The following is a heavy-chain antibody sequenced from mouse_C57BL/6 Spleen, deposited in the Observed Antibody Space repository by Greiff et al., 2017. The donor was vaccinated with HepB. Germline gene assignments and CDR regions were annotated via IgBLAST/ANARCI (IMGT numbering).Heavy chain of an antibody. CDR2: IYPGSGST. CDR3: ATGDGYYVFAY. Sequence: VQLQQPGAELVKPEASVKMSCKASGYTFTSYWITWVKQRPGQGLEWIGDIYPGSGSTNYNEKFESKATLTVDTSSSTAYMQLSSLTSEDSAVYYCATGDGYYVFAYWGQGTLVTVSA. D-gene: IGHD2-3*01. CDR1: GYTFTSYW. V-gene: IGHV1-55*01. J-gene: IGHJ3*01.